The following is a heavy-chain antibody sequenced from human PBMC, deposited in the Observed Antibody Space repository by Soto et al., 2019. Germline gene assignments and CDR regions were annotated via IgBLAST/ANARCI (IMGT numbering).Heavy chain of an antibody. CDR2: ISGSGGST. D-gene: IGHD3-3*01. V-gene: IGHV3-23*01. CDR3: AKVLSANYDFWSGYWGRANYYYYGMDV. J-gene: IGHJ6*02. CDR1: GFTLRSYA. Sequence: GGSQRLSSAASGFTLRSYAMSWIRQAPGKGLEWVSAISGSGGSTYYADSVKGRFTISRDNSKNTLYLQMNSLRAADTAVSCCAKVLSANYDFWSGYWGRANYYYYGMDVSGQGTTDTVSS.